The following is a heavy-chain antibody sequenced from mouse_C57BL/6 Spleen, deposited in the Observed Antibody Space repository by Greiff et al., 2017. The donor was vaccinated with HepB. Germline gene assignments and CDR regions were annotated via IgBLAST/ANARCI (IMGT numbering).Heavy chain of an antibody. CDR3: ASRDDYGGGVDY. CDR1: GYAFSSYW. V-gene: IGHV1-80*01. CDR2: IYPGDGDT. J-gene: IGHJ2*01. D-gene: IGHD2-4*01. Sequence: VQLQQSGAELVKPGASVKISCKASGYAFSSYWMNWVKQRPGKGLEWIGQIYPGDGDTNYNGKFKGKATLTADKSSSTAYMQLSSLTSEDSAVYFCASRDDYGGGVDYWGQGTTLTVSS.